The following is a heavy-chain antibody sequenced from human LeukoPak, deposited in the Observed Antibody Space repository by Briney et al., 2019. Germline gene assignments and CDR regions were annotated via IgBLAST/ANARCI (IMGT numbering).Heavy chain of an antibody. CDR3: AKEGSNGDFDY. V-gene: IGHV3-30*18. CDR2: ISYDGSNK. J-gene: IGHJ4*02. D-gene: IGHD1-26*01. CDR1: GFTFSSYY. Sequence: PGRSLRLSCASSGFTFSSYYMHWVRQAPAKGLEWVTVISYDGSNKYYGDSVKGRFTISRDNSKNTLYLKMNSLRAEDTAVYYCAKEGSNGDFDYWGQGTLVTVSS.